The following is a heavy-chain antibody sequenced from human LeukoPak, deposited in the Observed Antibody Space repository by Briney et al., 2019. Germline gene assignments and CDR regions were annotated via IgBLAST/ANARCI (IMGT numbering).Heavy chain of an antibody. Sequence: PGGSLRLSCAASGFTFSSYGMHWVRQAPGKGLGWVAFIRYDGSNKYYADSVKGRFTISRDNSKNTLYLQMNSLRAEDTAVYYCAKESGLYSPFDYWGQGTLVTVSS. J-gene: IGHJ4*02. V-gene: IGHV3-30*02. CDR2: IRYDGSNK. D-gene: IGHD5-18*01. CDR1: GFTFSSYG. CDR3: AKESGLYSPFDY.